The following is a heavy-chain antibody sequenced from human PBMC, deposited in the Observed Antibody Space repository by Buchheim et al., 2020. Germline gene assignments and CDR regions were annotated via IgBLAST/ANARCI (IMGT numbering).Heavy chain of an antibody. CDR1: GFTFSSHW. J-gene: IGHJ4*02. D-gene: IGHD3-10*01. Sequence: EVQLVESGGGLVQPGGSLRLSCAASGFTFSSHWMHWVRQAPGKGLEWVAYIKEDGSEKKYEDSVKGRFTISRDNAKNSLYLEMNSLVTYDTAVYYYARGSPFGSYWGQGTL. V-gene: IGHV3-7*01. CDR2: IKEDGSEK. CDR3: ARGSPFGSY.